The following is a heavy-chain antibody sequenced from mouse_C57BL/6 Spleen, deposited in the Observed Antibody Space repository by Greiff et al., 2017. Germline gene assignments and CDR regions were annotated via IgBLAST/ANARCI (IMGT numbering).Heavy chain of an antibody. D-gene: IGHD2-1*01. V-gene: IGHV1-80*01. CDR3: ARSGLLWYPDY. Sequence: WVLQRPGLGLEWIGQIYPGDGDTNYNGKFKGKATLTADKSSSTAYLQPSSLTAVDSAVCFCARSGLLWYPDYWGQGTTLTVSS. J-gene: IGHJ2*01. CDR2: IYPGDGDT.